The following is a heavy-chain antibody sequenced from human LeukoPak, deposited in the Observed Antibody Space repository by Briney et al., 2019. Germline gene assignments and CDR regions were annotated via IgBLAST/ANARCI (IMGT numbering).Heavy chain of an antibody. CDR1: GYTFTSYG. D-gene: IGHD3-10*01. V-gene: IGHV1-18*01. CDR2: ISAYNGNT. CDR3: ARANSYGSGSYYKNDAFDI. Sequence: GASVKVSCKASGYTFTSYGISWVRQAPGQGLEWMRWISAYNGNTNYAQKLQGRVTMTTDTSTSTVYMELSSLRSEDTAVYYCARANSYGSGSYYKNDAFDIWGQGTMVTVSS. J-gene: IGHJ3*02.